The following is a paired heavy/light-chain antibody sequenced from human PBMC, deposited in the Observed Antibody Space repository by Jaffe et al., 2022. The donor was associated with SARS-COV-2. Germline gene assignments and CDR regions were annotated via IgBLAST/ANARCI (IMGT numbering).Light chain of an antibody. V-gene: IGKV1-39*01. Sequence: DIQMTQSPSSLSASVGDRVTITCRASQSIDTSLNWYQQKPGLAPKLLMYSASSLQNGVPSRFSGSGSGTGFTLTISSLQPEDFATYFCQHTYSSPYNFGRGTRLEFK. J-gene: IGKJ2*01. CDR1: QSIDTS. CDR3: QHTYSSPYN. CDR2: SAS.
Heavy chain of an antibody. CDR3: AKDLRITVTVMISPSFDY. Sequence: EVRLLESGGDLVQPGGSLRLSCATSGFTFSSYAMSWVRQTPGKGLEWVSGISGNGIITDYADSVKGRFTISRDNSKNTLFLQMNNLRVEDTATYYCAKDLRITVTVMISPSFDYWGRGTLVTVSS. CDR1: GFTFSSYA. V-gene: IGHV3-23*01. CDR2: ISGNGIIT. J-gene: IGHJ4*02. D-gene: IGHD3-22*01.